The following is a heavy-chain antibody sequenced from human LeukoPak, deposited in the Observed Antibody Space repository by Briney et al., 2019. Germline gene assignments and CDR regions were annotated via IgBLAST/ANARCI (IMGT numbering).Heavy chain of an antibody. J-gene: IGHJ4*02. D-gene: IGHD4-17*01. CDR1: GFTFSNAW. Sequence: PGGSLRLSCAASGFTFSNAWMSWVRQAPGKGLEWVGRIKSKTDGGTTDYAAPVKGRFTISRDDSKNTLNLQMNSLKTEDTAVYYCTTYGDYEGLIDYWGQGTLVTVSS. CDR3: TTYGDYEGLIDY. CDR2: IKSKTDGGTT. V-gene: IGHV3-15*01.